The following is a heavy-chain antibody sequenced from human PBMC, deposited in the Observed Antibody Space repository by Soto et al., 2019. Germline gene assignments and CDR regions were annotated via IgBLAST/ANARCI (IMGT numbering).Heavy chain of an antibody. J-gene: IGHJ6*02. D-gene: IGHD3-10*01. CDR2: IIPIFGTA. CDR3: ASGSYYQPIYYYGMDV. V-gene: IGHV1-69*13. CDR1: GGTFSSYA. Sequence: RASVKVSCKASGGTFSSYAISWVRQAPGQGLEWMGGIIPIFGTANYAQKFQGRVTITADESTSTAYMELSSLRSEDTAVYYCASGSYYQPIYYYGMDVWGQGTTVTVSS.